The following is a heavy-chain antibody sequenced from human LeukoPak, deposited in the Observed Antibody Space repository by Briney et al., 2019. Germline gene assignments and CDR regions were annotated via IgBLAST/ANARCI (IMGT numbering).Heavy chain of an antibody. D-gene: IGHD3-22*01. Sequence: GSLRLSCAASGLTFSRYAMSWVRHAPGKGLDWVSAISGSGGSTYYADSMKGRFTISRDNSKNTLYLQINSLRAEDTAVYYCAKAEAYYYDSSGYYTLGYFDYWGQGTLVTVSS. CDR1: GLTFSRYA. J-gene: IGHJ4*02. V-gene: IGHV3-23*01. CDR2: ISGSGGST. CDR3: AKAEAYYYDSSGYYTLGYFDY.